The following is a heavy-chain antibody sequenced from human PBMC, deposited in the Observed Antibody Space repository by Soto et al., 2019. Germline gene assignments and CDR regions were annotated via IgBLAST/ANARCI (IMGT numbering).Heavy chain of an antibody. Sequence: ASVKVSCKAFGYTFTGSYIHWMRQAPGQGLEWMGIINPTGGITNYAQKFQGRVVMTSDTSTSTVYVELSSLTSEDTAVYYCARDTGGSYHWGQGTLVTVSS. CDR1: GYTFTGSY. CDR2: INPTGGIT. D-gene: IGHD1-26*01. CDR3: ARDTGGSYH. J-gene: IGHJ5*02. V-gene: IGHV1-46*01.